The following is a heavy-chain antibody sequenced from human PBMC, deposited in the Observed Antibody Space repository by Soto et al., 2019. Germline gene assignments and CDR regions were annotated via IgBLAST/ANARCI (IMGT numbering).Heavy chain of an antibody. D-gene: IGHD6-6*01. CDR3: ARVRYSSSSLFDH. Sequence: ASVKVSCKASGYIFTSYYLHWARQAPGQGLEWMGTINPSGGSTSYAQQFQVRVTMTRDTSTSTVYMELSSLRSEDTAVYYCARVRYSSSSLFDHWGQGTLVTVSS. CDR1: GYIFTSYY. V-gene: IGHV1-46*01. J-gene: IGHJ4*02. CDR2: INPSGGST.